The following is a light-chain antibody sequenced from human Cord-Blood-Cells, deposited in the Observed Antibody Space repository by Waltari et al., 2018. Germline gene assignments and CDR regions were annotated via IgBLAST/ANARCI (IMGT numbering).Light chain of an antibody. CDR3: CSYAGSYTYV. V-gene: IGLV2-11*01. Sequence: QSALTQPRSVSGSPGQSVTISCTGTSSDVGGYNYVSWYHQHPGKAPKLMIYGVSKRPAGVPDRFSGSKAGNTASLTSSGLQAEDEADYYCCSYAGSYTYVFGTGTKVTVL. CDR2: GVS. J-gene: IGLJ1*01. CDR1: SSDVGGYNY.